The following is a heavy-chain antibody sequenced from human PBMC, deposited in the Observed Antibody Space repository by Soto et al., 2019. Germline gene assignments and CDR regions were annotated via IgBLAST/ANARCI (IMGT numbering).Heavy chain of an antibody. Sequence: ASVKVSCKASGYTFTSYDINWVRQATGQGLEWMGWMNPNSGNTGYAQKFQGRVTMTRNTSISTAYMELSSLRSEDTAVYYCARGLYNSGWYMDYFDSWGQGKLVTVSS. CDR3: ARGLYNSGWYMDYFDS. CDR2: MNPNSGNT. D-gene: IGHD6-19*01. J-gene: IGHJ4*02. CDR1: GYTFTSYD. V-gene: IGHV1-8*01.